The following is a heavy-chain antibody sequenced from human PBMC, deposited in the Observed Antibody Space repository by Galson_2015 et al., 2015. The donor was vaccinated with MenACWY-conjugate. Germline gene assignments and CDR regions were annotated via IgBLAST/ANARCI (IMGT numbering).Heavy chain of an antibody. D-gene: IGHD1-1*01. V-gene: IGHV1-46*01. Sequence: SVKVSCKASGYSFTSYYIHWVRQAPGQGLEWVGVIDPVRDTTKYAQNFQGRVSMTRDTSTTTVFMGLSSLRSEDTAVHYCARSPLRWNDPGPFDYWGQGTLVTVSS. J-gene: IGHJ4*02. CDR2: IDPVRDTT. CDR3: ARSPLRWNDPGPFDY. CDR1: GYSFTSYY.